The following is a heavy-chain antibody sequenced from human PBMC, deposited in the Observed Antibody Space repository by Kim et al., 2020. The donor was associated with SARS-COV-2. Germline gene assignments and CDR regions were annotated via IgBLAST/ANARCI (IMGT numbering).Heavy chain of an antibody. CDR3: ARLGGFDWLLHYYYYGMDV. J-gene: IGHJ6*02. Sequence: SETLSLTCTVSGGSISSYYWSWIRQPPGKGLEWIGYIYYSGSTNYNPSLKSRVTISVDTSKNQFSLKLSSVTAADTAVYYCARLGGFDWLLHYYYYGMDVWAQGTTVTVSS. CDR2: IYYSGST. D-gene: IGHD3-9*01. V-gene: IGHV4-59*01. CDR1: GGSISSYY.